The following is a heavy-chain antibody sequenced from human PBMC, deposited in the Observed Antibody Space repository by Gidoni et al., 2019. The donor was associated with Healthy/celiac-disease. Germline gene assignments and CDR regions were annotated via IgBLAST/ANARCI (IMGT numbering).Heavy chain of an antibody. CDR2: FYYSGST. D-gene: IGHD1-20*01. CDR3: ARDITLDV. J-gene: IGHJ6*02. V-gene: IGHV4-59*01. CDR1: GGSISSSY. Sequence: QEQLQASGPGLVKPSETLSPTCTVSGGSISSSYWSWIRQPPGKGLESIGYFYYSGSTNYNPSLKSRVTISVDTSKNQCSLKLSSVTAADTAVYYCARDITLDVWGQGTTVTVSS.